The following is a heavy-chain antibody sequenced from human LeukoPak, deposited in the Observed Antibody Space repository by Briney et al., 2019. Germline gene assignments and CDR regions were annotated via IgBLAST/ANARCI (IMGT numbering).Heavy chain of an antibody. CDR1: GFTLSRHW. CDR3: AKDLGLSVGSTPFDY. CDR2: ISTDGRRS. Sequence: GGSLRLSCAASGFTLSRHWMHWVRQAPGKGLVWVSRISTDGRRSSYADSVKGRFTISRDNAKNTLYLQMNSLRADDMAVYYCAKDLGLSVGSTPFDYWGQGTLVTVSS. J-gene: IGHJ4*02. V-gene: IGHV3-74*01. D-gene: IGHD1-26*01.